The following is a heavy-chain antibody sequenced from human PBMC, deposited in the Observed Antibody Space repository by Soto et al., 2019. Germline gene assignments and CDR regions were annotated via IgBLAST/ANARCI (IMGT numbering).Heavy chain of an antibody. Sequence: GSVRGRFTISRDNSKNTLYLQMDSLRAEDTAVYYCARRVEGYFDYWAQGALVTVSS. CDR3: ARRVEGYFDY. J-gene: IGHJ4*02. V-gene: IGHV3-23*01.